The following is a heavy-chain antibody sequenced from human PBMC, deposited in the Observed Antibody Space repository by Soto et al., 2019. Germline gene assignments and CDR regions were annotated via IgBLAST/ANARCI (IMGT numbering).Heavy chain of an antibody. V-gene: IGHV1-3*01. CDR3: ARVRSNYHFDY. D-gene: IGHD1-7*01. Sequence: ASLKVSCNASGYTCTSYAMHWVLQAPGQRLEWMAWINAGNGNTKYSQKFQGRVTITRDTSASTAYMELSSLRSEDTAVYYCARVRSNYHFDYWGQGTLFTVSS. J-gene: IGHJ4*02. CDR2: INAGNGNT. CDR1: GYTCTSYA.